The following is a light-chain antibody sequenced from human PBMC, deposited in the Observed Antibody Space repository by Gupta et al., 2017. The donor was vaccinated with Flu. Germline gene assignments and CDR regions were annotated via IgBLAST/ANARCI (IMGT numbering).Light chain of an antibody. CDR1: SSDVGGYNY. Sequence: PGQSVTISCTGTSSDVGGYNYVSWYQQHPGKAPKLMIYEVSKRPSGVPDRFSGSKSGNTASLTVSGLQAEDEAHYYCSSYAGSNNLVFGGGTKLTVL. CDR3: SSYAGSNNLV. CDR2: EVS. V-gene: IGLV2-8*01. J-gene: IGLJ3*02.